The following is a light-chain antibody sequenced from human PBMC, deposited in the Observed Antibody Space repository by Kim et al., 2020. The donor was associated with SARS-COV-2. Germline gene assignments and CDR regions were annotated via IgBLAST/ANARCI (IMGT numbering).Light chain of an antibody. J-gene: IGKJ3*01. CDR3: QQYNSDSPT. Sequence: DIRMTQSPSTLSASVGDRVTITCRASQSISAWLAWYQQKPGKAPKLLMYKTSRLESGVPLRFSGSGSGTEFTLTISSLQPDDFATYYCQQYNSDSPTFGPGTKVDIK. CDR1: QSISAW. CDR2: KTS. V-gene: IGKV1-5*03.